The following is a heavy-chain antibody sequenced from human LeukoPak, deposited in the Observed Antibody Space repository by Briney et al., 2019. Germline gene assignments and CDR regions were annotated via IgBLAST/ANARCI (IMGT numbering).Heavy chain of an antibody. V-gene: IGHV3-21*01. CDR1: GFTSSTYS. CDR2: ISTSSIYI. CDR3: ARGRHGSGSFDAFHI. Sequence: GGSLRLSCAASGFTSSTYSMNWVRQAPGKGLEWVSSISTSSIYIYYADSLKGRFTISRHNAKNSLYLQMNSLRAEDTAVYYCARGRHGSGSFDAFHIWGQGTMVTVSS. D-gene: IGHD3-10*01. J-gene: IGHJ3*02.